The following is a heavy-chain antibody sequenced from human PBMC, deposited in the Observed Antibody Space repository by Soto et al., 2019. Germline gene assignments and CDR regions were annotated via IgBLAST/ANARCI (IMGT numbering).Heavy chain of an antibody. Sequence: SETLSLTCAVYGGSFSGYYWSWIRQPPGKGLEWIGEINHSGSTNYNPSLKSRVTISVDTSKNQFSLKLSSVTAADTAVYYCAVLGHYYDSSEYFDYWGQGTLVTVSS. CDR1: GGSFSGYY. V-gene: IGHV4-34*01. CDR2: INHSGST. D-gene: IGHD3-22*01. CDR3: AVLGHYYDSSEYFDY. J-gene: IGHJ4*02.